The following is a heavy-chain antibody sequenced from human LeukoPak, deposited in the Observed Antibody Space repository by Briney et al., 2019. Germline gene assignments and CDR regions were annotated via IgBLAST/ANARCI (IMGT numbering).Heavy chain of an antibody. CDR2: ISGSGGST. V-gene: IGHV3-23*01. CDR1: GGSISSYY. Sequence: ETLSLTCTVSGGSISSYYWSWVRQAPGKGLEWVSAISGSGGSTYYADSVKGRFTISRDNSKNTLYLQMNSLRAEDTAVYYCAKDYGSGSYCDYWGQGTLVTVSS. J-gene: IGHJ4*02. D-gene: IGHD3-10*01. CDR3: AKDYGSGSYCDY.